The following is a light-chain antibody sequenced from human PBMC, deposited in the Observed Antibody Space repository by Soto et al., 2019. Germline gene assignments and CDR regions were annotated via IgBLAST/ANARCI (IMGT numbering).Light chain of an antibody. V-gene: IGLV1-47*01. Sequence: QSVLTQPPSASGTPGQGVTISCSGSTSNIGSNYVYWYQQLPGTAPKLLIYRNNQRPSGVPDRFSASKSGNTASLTISRLQVEDEADYYCCSYAGRSSYVFGTGTKVTVL. CDR3: CSYAGRSSYV. CDR1: TSNIGSNY. CDR2: RNN. J-gene: IGLJ1*01.